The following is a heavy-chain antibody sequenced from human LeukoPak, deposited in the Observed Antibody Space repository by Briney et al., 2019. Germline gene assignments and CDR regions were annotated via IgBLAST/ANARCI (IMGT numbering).Heavy chain of an antibody. D-gene: IGHD3-16*01. CDR2: IKQDGSEK. Sequence: PGGSLRLSCAASGFSFSNHWMTWVRQAPGKGLEWVANIKQDGSEKHYVDSVKGRFTISRDNAKNSLYLQMNSLRAEDTAVYYCATERAGERPRPLLSYYYMDVWGKGTTVTISS. CDR1: GFSFSNHW. CDR3: ATERAGERPRPLLSYYYMDV. V-gene: IGHV3-7*01. J-gene: IGHJ6*03.